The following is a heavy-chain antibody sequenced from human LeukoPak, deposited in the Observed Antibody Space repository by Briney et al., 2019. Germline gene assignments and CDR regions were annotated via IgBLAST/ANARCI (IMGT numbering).Heavy chain of an antibody. D-gene: IGHD3-22*01. CDR2: ISGSRGST. Sequence: GGSLRLSCAASGFTFSIYAMSWVRQAPGKGLEWVSAISGSRGSTYYADSVKGRFTISRDNAKNSLYLQMNSLRAEDTAVYYCARDLYRIVVVPHYFDYWGQGTLVTVSS. V-gene: IGHV3-23*01. J-gene: IGHJ4*02. CDR3: ARDLYRIVVVPHYFDY. CDR1: GFTFSIYA.